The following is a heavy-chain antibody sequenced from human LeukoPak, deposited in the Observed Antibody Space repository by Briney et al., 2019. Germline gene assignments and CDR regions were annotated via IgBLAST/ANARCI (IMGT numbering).Heavy chain of an antibody. V-gene: IGHV3-11*04. D-gene: IGHD3-3*01. CDR1: GFTFSDYY. J-gene: IGHJ5*02. Sequence: GGSLRLSCAASGFTFSDYYMSWIRQAPGKGLEWVSYISSSGSTIYYADSVKGRFTISRDNAKNSLYLQMNSLRAEDTAVYYCARDPFSTIFGVVTPAFDPWGQGTLVTVSS. CDR3: ARDPFSTIFGVVTPAFDP. CDR2: ISSSGSTI.